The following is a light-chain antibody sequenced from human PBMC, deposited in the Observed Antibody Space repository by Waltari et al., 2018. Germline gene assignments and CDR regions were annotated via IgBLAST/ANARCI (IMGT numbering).Light chain of an antibody. J-gene: IGKJ5*01. CDR3: QQRSNWPIT. CDR2: DAS. CDR1: QSVSSY. Sequence: TQSPSSLSASVGDRATLSCRASQSVSSYVAWYQQKPGQAPRLLIYDASNRATGVPARFSGSGSGTDFTLTISSLEPEDFAVYYCQQRSNWPITFGQGTRLEIK. V-gene: IGKV3-11*01.